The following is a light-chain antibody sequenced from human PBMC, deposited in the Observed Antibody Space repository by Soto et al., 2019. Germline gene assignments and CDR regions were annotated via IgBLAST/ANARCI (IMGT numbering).Light chain of an antibody. J-gene: IGKJ2*01. CDR2: KAS. CDR1: QSISNW. CDR3: QHRT. Sequence: DIQMTQSPSSVSASVGDRDTITCRASQSISNWLAWYQQKPRKAPNLLIYKASTLQSGVPSRFSGSGSGTEFTLTISSVQPDDFATYYCQHRTFGQGTKVDIK. V-gene: IGKV1-5*03.